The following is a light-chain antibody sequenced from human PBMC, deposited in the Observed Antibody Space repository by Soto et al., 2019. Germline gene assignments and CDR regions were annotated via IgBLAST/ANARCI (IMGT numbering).Light chain of an antibody. V-gene: IGLV2-14*03. CDR2: DVS. J-gene: IGLJ1*01. CDR1: SSDVGGYNY. Sequence: QSALTQPASVSGSPGQSITISCTGTSSDVGGYNYVSWYQHHPGKAPKLMIYDVSNRPSGVFNRFSGSKSGNTASLTISGLQPEDEADYYCSSYTTSNTRQIVFGTGTKLTVL. CDR3: SSYTTSNTRQIV.